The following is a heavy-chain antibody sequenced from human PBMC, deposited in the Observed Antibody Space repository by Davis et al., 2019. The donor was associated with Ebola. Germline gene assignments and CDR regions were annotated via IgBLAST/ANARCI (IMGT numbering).Heavy chain of an antibody. Sequence: AASVKVSCKASGGTFSSYAISWVRQAPGQGLEWMGWISAYNGNTNYAQKLQGRVTMTTDTSTSTAYMELSSLRSEDTAVYYCAREGEQQLVTVDWFDPWGQGTLVTVSS. CDR3: AREGEQQLVTVDWFDP. CDR2: ISAYNGNT. CDR1: GGTFSSYA. V-gene: IGHV1-18*01. J-gene: IGHJ5*02. D-gene: IGHD6-13*01.